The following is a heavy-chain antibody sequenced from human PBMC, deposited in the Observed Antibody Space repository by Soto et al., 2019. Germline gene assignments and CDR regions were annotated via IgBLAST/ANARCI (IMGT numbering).Heavy chain of an antibody. J-gene: IGHJ4*02. Sequence: QVQLQESGPGLVKPSETLSLTCTVSGGSISSYYWSWIRQPPGKGLEWIGYIYYSGSTNYNPSLKRRVNISVDTSKNQFSLKLSSVTAGDTAVYYCARGSSAAAGYFDYWGQGTLVTVSS. V-gene: IGHV4-59*01. CDR3: ARGSSAAAGYFDY. CDR1: GGSISSYY. D-gene: IGHD6-13*01. CDR2: IYYSGST.